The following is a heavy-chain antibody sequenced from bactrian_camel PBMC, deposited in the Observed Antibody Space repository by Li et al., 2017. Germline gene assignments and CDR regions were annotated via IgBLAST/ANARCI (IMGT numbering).Heavy chain of an antibody. Sequence: DVQLVESGGGLVQPGGSLRLSCVASGFTFSNSPMTRVRQAPGKGLEWVSAINSGGAPTLYADSVKGRVTISRDNANNTLYLQMNSVKPEDTAVYYCVRDLGTTGWYFDNWGQGTQVTVS. CDR1: GFTFSNSP. V-gene: IGHV3S40*01. CDR2: INSGGAPT. CDR3: VRDLGTTGWYFDN. J-gene: IGHJ6*01. D-gene: IGHD5*01.